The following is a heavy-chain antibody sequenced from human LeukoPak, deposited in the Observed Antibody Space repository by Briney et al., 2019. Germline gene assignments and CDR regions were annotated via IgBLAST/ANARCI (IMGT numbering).Heavy chain of an antibody. Sequence: KSSETLSLTCTVSGGSINNYYWSWIRQSAGKGLGWIGRIYSSGTTNYNPSLKSRVTMSVDTSKNQFSLKLSSVTAADTAVYYCARDGYHFDSSGFYSLDYWGQGTLVTVSS. J-gene: IGHJ4*02. CDR2: IYSSGTT. D-gene: IGHD3-22*01. CDR1: GGSINNYY. CDR3: ARDGYHFDSSGFYSLDY. V-gene: IGHV4-4*07.